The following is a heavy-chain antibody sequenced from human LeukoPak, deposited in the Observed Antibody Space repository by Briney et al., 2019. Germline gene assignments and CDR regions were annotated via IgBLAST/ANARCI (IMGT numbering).Heavy chain of an antibody. CDR2: LFHSGTR. J-gene: IGHJ4*02. CDR1: GGSISSYY. CDR3: ARRRGWKQQLVYFDY. Sequence: SETLSLTCTVSGGSISSYYWSWIRQPPGKGLEWIGYLFHSGTRRYNPSLKSRVTISADTTKNQIFLTLNSTTAADTAVYYCARRRGWKQQLVYFDYWGQGTLATVSS. V-gene: IGHV4-59*08. D-gene: IGHD6-13*01.